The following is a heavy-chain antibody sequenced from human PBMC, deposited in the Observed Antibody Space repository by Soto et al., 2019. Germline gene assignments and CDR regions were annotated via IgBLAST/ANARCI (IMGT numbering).Heavy chain of an antibody. CDR1: GYTFTSWD. J-gene: IGHJ4*01. V-gene: IGHV1-8*01. CDR2: MNPRSGNT. CDR3: TASSWTGAGLDF. D-gene: IGHD6-13*01. Sequence: QVQLVQSGAEVKKPGASVKVSCKASGYTFTSWDVYWVRQAAGQGLEWMGYMNPRSGNTGYEQKFQGRVTMTRDTSISTAYMELSSLTSDDTAVYYWTASSWTGAGLDFWGQGTPVTVSS.